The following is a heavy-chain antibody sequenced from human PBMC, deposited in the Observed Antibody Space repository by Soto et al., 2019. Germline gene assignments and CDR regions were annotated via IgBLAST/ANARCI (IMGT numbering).Heavy chain of an antibody. D-gene: IGHD7-27*01. J-gene: IGHJ4*02. V-gene: IGHV4-34*01. CDR2: INHSGST. Sequence: QVQLQQWGAGLLKPSETLSLTCAVYVGSFSGYYWSWIRQPPGKGLEWIGEINHSGSTNYNPSLKSRVTISVDTSKNQFSLKLSSVTAADTAVYYCARGWGRISDYWGQGALVAVSS. CDR3: ARGWGRISDY. CDR1: VGSFSGYY.